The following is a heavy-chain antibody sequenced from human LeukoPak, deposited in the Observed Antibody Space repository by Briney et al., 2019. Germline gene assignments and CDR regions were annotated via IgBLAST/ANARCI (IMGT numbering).Heavy chain of an antibody. V-gene: IGHV1-69*04. CDR2: IIPIFGIA. CDR3: ARGYDPLGMDV. CDR1: GGTFSSYA. J-gene: IGHJ6*02. Sequence: GASVKVSCKASGGTFSSYAISWVRQAPGQGLEWMGRIIPIFGIANYAQKFQGRVTITADKSTSTAYMKLSSLRSEDTAVYYCARGYDPLGMDVWGQGTTVTVSS. D-gene: IGHD3-3*01.